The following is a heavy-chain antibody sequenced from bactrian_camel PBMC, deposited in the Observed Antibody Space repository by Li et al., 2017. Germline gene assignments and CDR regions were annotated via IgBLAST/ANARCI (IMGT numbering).Heavy chain of an antibody. CDR2: FAPSGATT. CDR1: EFDFSNNC. Sequence: HVQLVESGGGLVQPGGSLRLSCEAAEFDFSNNCMGWFRQAPIKEREVVAAFAPSGATTYYTDSVKGRFTCSRDNAKNTLYLQLNSLRSEDTAMYYCATGPTIRSARGQGTQVTVS. D-gene: IGHD2*01. J-gene: IGHJ4*01. V-gene: IGHV3S54*01. CDR3: ATGPTIRSA.